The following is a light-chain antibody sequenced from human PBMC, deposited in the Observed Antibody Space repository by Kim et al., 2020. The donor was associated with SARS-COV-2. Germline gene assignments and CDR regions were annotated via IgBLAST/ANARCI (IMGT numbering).Light chain of an antibody. Sequence: VAPGKTARITCGGNNIGSKSVHWYQQKPRQAPVLVIYYDSDRPSGIPERFSGSNSGNTATLTISRVEAGDEADYYCQVWDSSSDVVFGGGTQLTVL. CDR3: QVWDSSSDVV. V-gene: IGLV3-21*04. CDR2: YDS. CDR1: NIGSKS. J-gene: IGLJ2*01.